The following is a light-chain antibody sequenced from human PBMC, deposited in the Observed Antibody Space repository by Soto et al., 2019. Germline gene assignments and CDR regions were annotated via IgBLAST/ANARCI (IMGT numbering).Light chain of an antibody. Sequence: EIVLTQSPSNMSLSPGERATLSCRASQNIANFLAWYQHKPGQAPRLLIYDASKRATGIPARFSGSGSGTDVTLTICSLETADFAVYYCQKLTTGTPLFAFGPGTRVDIK. J-gene: IGKJ3*01. CDR1: QNIANF. CDR2: DAS. V-gene: IGKV3-11*01. CDR3: QKLTTGTPLFA.